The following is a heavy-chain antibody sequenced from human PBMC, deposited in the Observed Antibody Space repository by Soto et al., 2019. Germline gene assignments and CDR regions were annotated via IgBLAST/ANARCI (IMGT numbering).Heavy chain of an antibody. CDR3: AKDSWYFDL. J-gene: IGHJ4*02. Sequence: GGSLRLSCEASGFVFTNFWMHWVRHVPGKGLVWVARIDTSGHSTNYAESVKGRFTISRDNAKNTVSPQMNSLRVEDTGVYYCAKDSWYFDLWSQGSQVTVSS. V-gene: IGHV3-74*01. CDR2: IDTSGHST. D-gene: IGHD6-13*01. CDR1: GFVFTNFW.